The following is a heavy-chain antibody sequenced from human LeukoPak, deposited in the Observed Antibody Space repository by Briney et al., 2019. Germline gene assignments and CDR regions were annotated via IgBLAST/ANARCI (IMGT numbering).Heavy chain of an antibody. D-gene: IGHD1-20*01. J-gene: IGHJ4*02. V-gene: IGHV4-38-2*01. CDR1: GYSISRGHY. CDR2: IYHIGST. Sequence: PSETLSLTCGVSGYSISRGHYWAWIRQPPGMGLEWIGTIYHIGSTYYNPSLESRVTISVDTSKNEFSLNLNSVTAADTAVYYCARAGWIITSGIDYWGQGALVTVSS. CDR3: ARAGWIITSGIDY.